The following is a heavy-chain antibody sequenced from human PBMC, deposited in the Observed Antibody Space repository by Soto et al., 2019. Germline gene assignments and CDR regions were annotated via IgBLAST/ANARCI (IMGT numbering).Heavy chain of an antibody. D-gene: IGHD5-12*01. V-gene: IGHV3-7*01. CDR1: GFTFSNHW. CDR3: VKGGGYDSALPFYYYGMDV. CDR2: IKQDGNNK. Sequence: PGGSLRLSCAASGFTFSNHWMSRVRQAPGKGLEWVANIKQDGNNKYYADSVKGRFTISRDNSKNTLYLQMNSLSTEDTAVYYCVKGGGYDSALPFYYYGMDVWGQGTTVTVSS. J-gene: IGHJ6*02.